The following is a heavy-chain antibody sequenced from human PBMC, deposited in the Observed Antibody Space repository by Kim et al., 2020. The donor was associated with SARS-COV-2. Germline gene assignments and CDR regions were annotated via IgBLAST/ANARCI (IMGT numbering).Heavy chain of an antibody. CDR1: GGSISSGGYY. Sequence: SETLSLTCTVSGGSISSGGYYWSWIRQHPGKGLEWIGYIYYSGSTYYNPSLKSRVTISVDTSKNQFSLKLSSVTAADTAVYYCARDNLPLWPTDWGQGTLVTVSS. J-gene: IGHJ1*01. CDR2: IYYSGST. D-gene: IGHD3-10*01. CDR3: ARDNLPLWPTD. V-gene: IGHV4-31*03.